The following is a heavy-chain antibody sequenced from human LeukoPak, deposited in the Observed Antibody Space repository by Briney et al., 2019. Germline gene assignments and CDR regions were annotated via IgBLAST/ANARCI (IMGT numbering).Heavy chain of an antibody. CDR1: GYTFTGYY. V-gene: IGHV1-2*02. D-gene: IGHD4-17*01. Sequence: GASVKVSCKASGYTFTGYYMHWVRQAPGQGLEWMGWINPNSGGTNYAQKFQGRVTMTRDMSISTAYMELSRLRSDDTAVYYCARVSYGDYPTDYYYGMDVWGQGTTVTVSS. CDR2: INPNSGGT. CDR3: ARVSYGDYPTDYYYGMDV. J-gene: IGHJ6*02.